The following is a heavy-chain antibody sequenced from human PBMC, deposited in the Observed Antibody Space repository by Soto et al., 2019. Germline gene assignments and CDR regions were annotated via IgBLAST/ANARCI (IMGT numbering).Heavy chain of an antibody. J-gene: IGHJ2*01. V-gene: IGHV3-48*02. CDR3: ARGGYYGSGSYYHNWYFDL. CDR2: ISSSSSTI. Sequence: GGSLRLSCAASGFTVSSYSMNWVRQAPGKGLEWVSYISSSSSTIYYADSVKGRFTISRDNAKNSLYLQMNSLRDEDTAVYYCARGGYYGSGSYYHNWYFDLWGRGTLVTVSS. D-gene: IGHD3-10*01. CDR1: GFTVSSYS.